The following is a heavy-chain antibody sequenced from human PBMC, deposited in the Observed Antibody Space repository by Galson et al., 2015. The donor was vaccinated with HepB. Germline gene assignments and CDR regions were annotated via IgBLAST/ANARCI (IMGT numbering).Heavy chain of an antibody. CDR2: INPSGGST. V-gene: IGHV1-46*01. CDR1: GYKFTSYY. D-gene: IGHD3-10*01. J-gene: IGHJ4*02. CDR3: ARGVLLWDGPDY. Sequence: SVKVSCKASGYKFTSYYMHWVRQAPGQGHEWMGIINPSGGSTDYAQKFQGRLTMTRDTSTSTVFMELSSLRSEDTAVYHCARGVLLWDGPDYWGQGTLVTVSS.